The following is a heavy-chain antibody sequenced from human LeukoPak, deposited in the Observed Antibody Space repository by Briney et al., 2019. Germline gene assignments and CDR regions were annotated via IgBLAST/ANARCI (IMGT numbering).Heavy chain of an antibody. CDR3: ARLGGGGYYYDSSGYYYFDY. CDR1: GGSISSSSYY. Sequence: SETLSLTCTVSGGSISSSSYYWGWIRQPPGKGLEWIGSIYYSGSTYYNPFLKSRVTISVDTSKNQFSLKLSPVTDADTAVYYCARLGGGGYYYDSSGYYYFDYWGQGTLVTVSS. CDR2: IYYSGST. V-gene: IGHV4-39*01. J-gene: IGHJ4*02. D-gene: IGHD3-22*01.